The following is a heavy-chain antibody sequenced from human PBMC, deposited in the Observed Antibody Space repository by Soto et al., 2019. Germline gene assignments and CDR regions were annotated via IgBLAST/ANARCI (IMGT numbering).Heavy chain of an antibody. CDR1: GDSISSSKW. Sequence: QVQLQESGPGLVKPSGTLSLTCAVSGDSISSSKWWSWVRQPPGKGLEWIGEIYHSGSTNYNPSLTXRXXXSXXKSKNQFSLKLSSVTGADTAVYYCARGERQQQRDYWGQGTLVTVSS. CDR2: IYHSGST. D-gene: IGHD6-13*01. CDR3: ARGERQQQRDY. J-gene: IGHJ4*02. V-gene: IGHV4-4*02.